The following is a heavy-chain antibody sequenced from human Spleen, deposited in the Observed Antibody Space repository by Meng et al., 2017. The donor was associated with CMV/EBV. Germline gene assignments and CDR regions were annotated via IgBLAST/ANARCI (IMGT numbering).Heavy chain of an antibody. Sequence: ASVKVSCKASGYPFTAYYMHWVRQAPGHGLEWMGWIYPNSGGTSYAQKFQGRVTMTRDTSISTVYMELSKLRSDDTAMYYCARDTQAVHYYDMDVWGQGTTVTVSS. D-gene: IGHD2-15*01. CDR1: GYPFTAYY. CDR2: IYPNSGGT. CDR3: ARDTQAVHYYDMDV. J-gene: IGHJ6*02. V-gene: IGHV1-2*02.